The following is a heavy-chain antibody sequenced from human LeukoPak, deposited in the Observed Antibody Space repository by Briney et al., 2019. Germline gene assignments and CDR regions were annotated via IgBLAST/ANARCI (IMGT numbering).Heavy chain of an antibody. CDR2: ISYDGSNK. V-gene: IGHV3-30*04. D-gene: IGHD3-22*01. CDR1: GFTFSSYA. CDR3: AKGERDTMIVVVTYXFDY. Sequence: GGSLRLSCAASGFTFSSYAMHWVRQAPGKGLEWVAVISYDGSNKYYADSVKGRFTISRDNSKNTLYLQMNSLRAEDTAVYYCAKGERDTMIVVVTYXFDYWXXXTXVTVS. J-gene: IGHJ4*02.